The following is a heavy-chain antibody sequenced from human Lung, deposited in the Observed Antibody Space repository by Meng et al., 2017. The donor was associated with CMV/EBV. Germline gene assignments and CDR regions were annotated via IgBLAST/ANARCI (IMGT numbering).Heavy chain of an antibody. CDR1: GFSLSTSGVG. CDR3: AHRRRVQEFDP. Sequence: QITLKESGPTLVKPTQTLMLTCTFSGFSLSTSGVGVGWIRQPPGKALDWLALIYWDDDKRYSASLKSRLTITKDTSKNQVVLTMTNMDPVDTATYYCAHRRRVQEFDPWGQGTLFTVSS. D-gene: IGHD3-10*01. V-gene: IGHV2-5*02. CDR2: IYWDDDK. J-gene: IGHJ5*02.